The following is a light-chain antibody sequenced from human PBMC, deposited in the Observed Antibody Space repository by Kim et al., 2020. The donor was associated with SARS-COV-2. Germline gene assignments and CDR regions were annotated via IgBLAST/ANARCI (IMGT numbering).Light chain of an antibody. Sequence: QAVVTQEPSLTVSPGGTVTLTCGSSTGAVTSGHYPYWFQQKPGQAPRTLIYDTSNKHSWTPARFSGSLLGGKAALTLSGAEPEDEAEYYCLLSYSGARGVLGGGGQLTI. J-gene: IGLJ2*01. CDR3: LLSYSGARGV. CDR2: DTS. CDR1: TGAVTSGHY. V-gene: IGLV7-46*01.